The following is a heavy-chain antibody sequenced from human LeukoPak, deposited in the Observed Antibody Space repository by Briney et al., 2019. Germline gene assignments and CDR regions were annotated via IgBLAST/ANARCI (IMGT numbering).Heavy chain of an antibody. J-gene: IGHJ4*02. CDR2: INWNGGST. Sequence: GGSLRLSCAASGFTFSSYAMSWVRQAPGKGLEWVSGINWNGGSTGYADSVKGRFTISRDNAKNSLHLQMNSLRVEDTALYYCARAYSYGFRYYFDFWGQGTLVTVSS. V-gene: IGHV3-20*04. CDR1: GFTFSSYA. CDR3: ARAYSYGFRYYFDF. D-gene: IGHD5-18*01.